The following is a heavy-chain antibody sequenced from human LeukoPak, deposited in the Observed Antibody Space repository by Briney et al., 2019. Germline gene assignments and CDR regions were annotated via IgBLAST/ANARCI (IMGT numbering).Heavy chain of an antibody. V-gene: IGHV1-18*01. J-gene: IGHJ6*03. CDR1: GYTFTSYG. CDR2: ISAYNGNT. D-gene: IGHD3-3*01. Sequence: ASVKVSCKASGYTFTSYGISWVRQAPGQGLEWMGWISAYNGNTNYAQKLQGRVTMTTDTSTSTAYMELSSLRSEDTAVYYCARGSRITIFGVVMDYYYMDVWGKGTTVTVSS. CDR3: ARGSRITIFGVVMDYYYMDV.